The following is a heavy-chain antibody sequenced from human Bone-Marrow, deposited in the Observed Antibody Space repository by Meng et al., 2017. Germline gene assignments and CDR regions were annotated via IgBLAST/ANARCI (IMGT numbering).Heavy chain of an antibody. CDR2: TSYRSRWYD. V-gene: IGHV6-1*01. J-gene: IGHJ4*02. Sequence: QVPLQQSCPGLVQPSQPTTPTCAIAGDSVSSNIAAWNWIRQSPSRGLEWLGRTSYRSRWYDDYALSVKSRITINPDTSKNQFSLQLNSVTPEDTAVYYCARQLGHFDFWGQGTLVTVSS. D-gene: IGHD6-13*01. CDR3: ARQLGHFDF. CDR1: GDSVSSNIAA.